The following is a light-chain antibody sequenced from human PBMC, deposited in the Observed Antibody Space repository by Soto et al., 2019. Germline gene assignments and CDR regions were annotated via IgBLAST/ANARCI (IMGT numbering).Light chain of an antibody. V-gene: IGKV3-15*01. CDR3: QQHNSWPPF. J-gene: IGKJ2*01. CDR1: QSVNSN. CDR2: GAS. Sequence: EIVMTQSPATLSVSPGERATISCRASQSVNSNLAWYQQKPGHSPRLLIYGASTRVTGIPARFSGSGSGTEFTLTISSLQSEDFAIYYCQQHNSWPPFFGQGTKLEIK.